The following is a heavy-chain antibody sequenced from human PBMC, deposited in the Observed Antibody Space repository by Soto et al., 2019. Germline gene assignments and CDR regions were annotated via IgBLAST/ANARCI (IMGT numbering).Heavy chain of an antibody. Sequence: QVQLVQSAAEVKKPGASVKVSCKASGYTFIRYGITWVRQAPGQGLEWEGWISPYNDYTEYAQKFHGRVTMTTDTSTKTVNMALRGLRSDDTAVYYCARGGYYDNVWKMLTYYGLDVWGQRTTVTVSS. CDR3: ARGGYYDNVWKMLTYYGLDV. D-gene: IGHD3-16*01. J-gene: IGHJ6*02. V-gene: IGHV1-18*01. CDR2: ISPYNDYT. CDR1: GYTFIRYG.